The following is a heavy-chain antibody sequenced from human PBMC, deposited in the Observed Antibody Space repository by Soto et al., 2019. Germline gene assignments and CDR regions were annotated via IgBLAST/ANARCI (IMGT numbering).Heavy chain of an antibody. V-gene: IGHV4-34*01. CDR1: GGPFSGHY. CDR3: GRGIRNGYTYDYVAGPAGGVGGY. J-gene: IGHJ4*02. D-gene: IGHD5-18*01. CDR2: INHSRST. Sequence: PSETLSLTCAVYGGPFSGHYWSWIRQPPGKGLEWIGEINHSRSTNYNPSLKSRVTISVDTPKNQFSLKLSSVTAADTAVYYCGRGIRNGYTYDYVAGPAGGVGGYWGQGTLVTVSS.